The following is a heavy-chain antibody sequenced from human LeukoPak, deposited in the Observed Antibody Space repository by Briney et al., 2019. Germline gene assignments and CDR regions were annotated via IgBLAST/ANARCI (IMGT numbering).Heavy chain of an antibody. V-gene: IGHV4-59*08. CDR1: GGSISSYY. D-gene: IGHD3-22*01. CDR2: IYYSGST. J-gene: IGHJ4*02. Sequence: PSETLSLTCTVSGGSISSYYWSWIRQPPGKGLEWIGYIYYSGSTNYNPSLKSRVTISVDTSKNQFSLKLSSVTAADTAVYYCARLGRDPYDNSGFFDYWGQGTLVTVSS. CDR3: ARLGRDPYDNSGFFDY.